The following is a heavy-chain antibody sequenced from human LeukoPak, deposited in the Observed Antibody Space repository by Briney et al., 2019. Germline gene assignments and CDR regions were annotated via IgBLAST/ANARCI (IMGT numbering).Heavy chain of an antibody. D-gene: IGHD6-13*01. CDR2: ISFDGSNK. Sequence: GGSLRLSCAASGLTFSNYAMHWVRQAPGKGLEWVAVISFDGSNKYYADSVKGRFTFSRDNSKNTLFLQLNSLRAEDTAVYYCAKDNLAAAGIFGCWGQGTLVTVSS. CDR3: AKDNLAAAGIFGC. J-gene: IGHJ4*02. V-gene: IGHV3-30*04. CDR1: GLTFSNYA.